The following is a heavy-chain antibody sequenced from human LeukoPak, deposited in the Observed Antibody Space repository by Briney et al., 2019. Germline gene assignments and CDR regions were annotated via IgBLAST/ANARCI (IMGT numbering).Heavy chain of an antibody. CDR1: GGSFSGYY. CDR2: INHSGST. Sequence: SETLSLTCAVYGGSFSGYYWNWIRQPPGKGLEWIGEINHSGSTNYNPSLKSRVTISVDTSKNQFSLKLSSVTAADTAVYYCARGRGIFGVVHFDYWGQGTLVTVSS. J-gene: IGHJ4*02. CDR3: ARGRGIFGVVHFDY. V-gene: IGHV4-34*01. D-gene: IGHD3-3*01.